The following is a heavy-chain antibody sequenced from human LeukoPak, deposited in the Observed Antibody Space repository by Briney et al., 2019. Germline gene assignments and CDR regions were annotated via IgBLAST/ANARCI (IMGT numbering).Heavy chain of an antibody. CDR3: GTDPPGKY. CDR2: IKREVDGGTT. Sequence: GGSLRLSCVVSGFTFSNNWVSWVRQAPGKGLEWVGRIKREVDGGTTDYAAPVKDRFVISRDDSKNTLYLYMNSVKTEDTGVYYCGTDPPGKYWGQGTLVTVSS. D-gene: IGHD3-10*01. V-gene: IGHV3-15*01. J-gene: IGHJ4*02. CDR1: GFTFSNNW.